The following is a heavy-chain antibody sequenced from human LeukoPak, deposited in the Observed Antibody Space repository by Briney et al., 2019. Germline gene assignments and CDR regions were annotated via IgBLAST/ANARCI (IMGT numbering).Heavy chain of an antibody. CDR3: AKVASSYISSDY. J-gene: IGHJ4*02. CDR1: GFTFSSYG. D-gene: IGHD6-6*01. Sequence: GGSLRLSCAASGFTFSSYGMHWVRQAPGKGLEWVAFIRYDGSNKYYADSVKGRFTISRDNSKNTLYLQMNSLRAEDTAVYYCAKVASSYISSDYWGQGTLVTVSS. V-gene: IGHV3-30*02. CDR2: IRYDGSNK.